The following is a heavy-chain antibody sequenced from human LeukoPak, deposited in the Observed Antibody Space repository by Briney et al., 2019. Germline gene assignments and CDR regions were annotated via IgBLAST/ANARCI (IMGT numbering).Heavy chain of an antibody. Sequence: GGSLRLSCAGSGFTFSDFRMHWVRQAPGKGLEWVSGISWNSGSIGYADSVKGRFTISRDNAKNSLYLQMNSLRAEDTALYYCAKPRGYSYGEDAFDIWGQGTMVTVSS. J-gene: IGHJ3*02. V-gene: IGHV3-9*01. CDR2: ISWNSGSI. D-gene: IGHD5-18*01. CDR1: GFTFSDFR. CDR3: AKPRGYSYGEDAFDI.